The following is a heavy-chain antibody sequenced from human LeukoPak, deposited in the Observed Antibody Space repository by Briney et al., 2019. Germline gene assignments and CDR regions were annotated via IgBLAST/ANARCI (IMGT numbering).Heavy chain of an antibody. CDR3: ARDPGGPSDGTFFDY. J-gene: IGHJ4*02. D-gene: IGHD5-18*01. V-gene: IGHV3-30-3*01. Sequence: PGGSLSLSCAASGFTFSSYVIHWVRQAPGKGLEWVAVISYDGSNKYYADSVKGRFTISRDNSKNTLYLQMNSLRAEDTAVYYCARDPGGPSDGTFFDYWGQGTLVTVSS. CDR2: ISYDGSNK. CDR1: GFTFSSYV.